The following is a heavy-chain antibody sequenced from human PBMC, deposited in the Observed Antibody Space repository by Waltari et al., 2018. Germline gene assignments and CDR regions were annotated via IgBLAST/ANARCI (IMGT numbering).Heavy chain of an antibody. CDR1: GFTVSSNY. V-gene: IGHV3-53*01. J-gene: IGHJ4*02. CDR2: IYSGGST. Sequence: EVQLVESGGGLIQPGGSLRLSCAASGFTVSSNYMSWVRKAPGKGLEWVSVIYSGGSTYYADSVKGRFTISRDNSKNTLYLQMNSLRAEDTAVYYCARVNSGSYLDYFDYWGQGTLVTVSS. CDR3: ARVNSGSYLDYFDY. D-gene: IGHD1-26*01.